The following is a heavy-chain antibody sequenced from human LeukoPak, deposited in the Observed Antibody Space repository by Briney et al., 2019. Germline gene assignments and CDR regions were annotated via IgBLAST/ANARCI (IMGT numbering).Heavy chain of an antibody. Sequence: SGTLSLTCAVSGGSISSSNWWSWVRPPPGKGLEWIGEIYHSGSTNYNPSLKSRVTISVDKSKNQFSLKLSSVTAADTAVYYCARSGYSSYYYGMDVWGQGTTVTVSS. D-gene: IGHD5-18*01. CDR3: ARSGYSSYYYGMDV. J-gene: IGHJ6*02. V-gene: IGHV4-4*02. CDR1: GGSISSSNW. CDR2: IYHSGST.